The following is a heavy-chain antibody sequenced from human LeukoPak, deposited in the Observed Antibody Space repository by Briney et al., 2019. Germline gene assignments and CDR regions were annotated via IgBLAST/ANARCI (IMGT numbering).Heavy chain of an antibody. V-gene: IGHV4-59*08. CDR1: GGSISSYY. J-gene: IGHJ4*02. D-gene: IGHD5-24*01. CDR2: ISYSGST. CDR3: ATHRDGYTYLFDF. Sequence: SGTLSLTCTVSGGSISSYYWNWIRQPPGKGLEWIGSISYSGSTNYNPSLKSRVTISVDTSKNQFSLNLSSVTAADTAVYYCATHRDGYTYLFDFWGRGTLVTVSS.